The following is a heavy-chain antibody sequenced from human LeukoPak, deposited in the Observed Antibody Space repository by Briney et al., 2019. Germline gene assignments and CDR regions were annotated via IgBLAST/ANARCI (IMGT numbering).Heavy chain of an antibody. D-gene: IGHD6-6*01. CDR2: FDPEDGET. CDR3: ATDSQGRPPYFDY. V-gene: IGHV1-24*01. CDR1: GYTLTELS. J-gene: IGHJ4*02. Sequence: ASVKVSCKVSGYTLTELSMHWVRQAPGKGLVWMGGFDPEDGETIYAQKFQGRVTMTEDTSTDTAYMELSSLRSEDTAVYYCATDSQGRPPYFDYWGQGTLVTVSS.